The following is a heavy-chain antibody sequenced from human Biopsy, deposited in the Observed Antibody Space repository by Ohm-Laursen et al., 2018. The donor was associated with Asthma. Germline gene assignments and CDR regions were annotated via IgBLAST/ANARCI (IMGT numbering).Heavy chain of an antibody. CDR3: PKDVFPGWEVRRGPDY. CDR1: GFTFRNFG. V-gene: IGHV3-30*18. D-gene: IGHD1-26*01. CDR2: ISFDGSNK. Sequence: LSLTYAASGFTFRNFGMHWVRQAPGKGLEWVAVISFDGSNKGFADSVKGRFTISRDNSKNTMYLEMNSLRAEDTAVYYCPKDVFPGWEVRRGPDYWGQGTLVTVSA. J-gene: IGHJ4*02.